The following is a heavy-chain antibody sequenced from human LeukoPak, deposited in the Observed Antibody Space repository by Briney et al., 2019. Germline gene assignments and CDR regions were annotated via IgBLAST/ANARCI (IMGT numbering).Heavy chain of an antibody. CDR2: ISSSSSYI. Sequence: KSGGSLRLSCAASGFTFRSFRMKWVRQASGEGLEWGLSISSSSSYIYYTDSVKGRFTISRDNAKNSLFLQMNSLRAEDTAVYYCARDDYYYDSSAYFLVWGQGTLVTVYS. J-gene: IGHJ4*02. CDR3: ARDDYYYDSSAYFLV. CDR1: GFTFRSFR. D-gene: IGHD3-22*01. V-gene: IGHV3-21*01.